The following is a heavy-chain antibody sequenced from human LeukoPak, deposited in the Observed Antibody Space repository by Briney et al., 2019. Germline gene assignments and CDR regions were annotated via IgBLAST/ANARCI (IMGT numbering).Heavy chain of an antibody. V-gene: IGHV4-59*01. CDR3: ARGAGKYYFHGMDV. CDR1: GGSISSSY. Sequence: SETLSLTCTVSGGSISSSYWSWIRQPPGKGLEWIGHIYYSGSTNFNPSLKSRVTLSLDTSKNQFSLKLISVSAADTAVYYCARGAGKYYFHGMDVWGQGTTVTVSS. CDR2: IYYSGST. J-gene: IGHJ6*02.